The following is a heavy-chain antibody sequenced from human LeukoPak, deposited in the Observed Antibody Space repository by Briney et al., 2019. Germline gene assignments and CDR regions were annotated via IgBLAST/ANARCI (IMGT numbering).Heavy chain of an antibody. Sequence: SVKVSCKASGGTFSSYAISWVRQAPGQGLEWMGRIIPILGIANYAQKFQGRVTITADKSTSTAYMELSSLRSEDTAVYYCARDFGGSVWTEYFQHWGQGTLVTVSS. CDR3: ARDFGGSVWTEYFQH. D-gene: IGHD6-19*01. CDR1: GGTFSSYA. CDR2: IIPILGIA. V-gene: IGHV1-69*04. J-gene: IGHJ1*01.